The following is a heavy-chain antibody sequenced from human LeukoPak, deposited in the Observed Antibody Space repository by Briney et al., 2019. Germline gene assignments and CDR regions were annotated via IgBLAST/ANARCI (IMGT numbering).Heavy chain of an antibody. CDR3: ARDHTYRGLDY. CDR1: GGTFSSYA. V-gene: IGHV1-69*05. J-gene: IGHJ4*02. Sequence: ASVKVSCKASGGTFSSYAISWVRQAPGQGLEWMGGIIPIFGTASCAQKFQGRVTITTDESTSTAYMELSSLRSEDTAVYYCARDHTYRGLDYWGQGTLVTVSS. CDR2: IIPIFGTA. D-gene: IGHD1-26*01.